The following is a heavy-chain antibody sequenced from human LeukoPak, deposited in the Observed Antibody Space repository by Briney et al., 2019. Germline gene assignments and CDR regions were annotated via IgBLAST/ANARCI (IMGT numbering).Heavy chain of an antibody. J-gene: IGHJ4*02. CDR2: INWNSGDA. V-gene: IGHV3-9*01. Sequence: PGGSLRLSCAASGFMFDDYAMHWVRQVPGKGLEWVSGINWNSGDAGYADSVKGRFTISRDNAKNSLYLQMNSLRAEDTAVYYCARGYSSGWRSRRSYYFDYWGQGTLVTVSS. CDR1: GFMFDDYA. D-gene: IGHD6-19*01. CDR3: ARGYSSGWRSRRSYYFDY.